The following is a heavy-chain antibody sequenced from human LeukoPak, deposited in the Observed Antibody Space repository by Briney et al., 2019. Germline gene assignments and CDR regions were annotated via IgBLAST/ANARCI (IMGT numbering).Heavy chain of an antibody. Sequence: GASVKVSCKASGGTFSSYAISWVRQAPGQGLEWMGRIIPILGIANYAQKFQGRVTITADKSTSTAYMELSSLRSEDTAVYYCARDEGDCTNGVCFNWFDPWGQGTLVTVSS. CDR2: IIPILGIA. J-gene: IGHJ5*02. CDR3: ARDEGDCTNGVCFNWFDP. V-gene: IGHV1-69*04. D-gene: IGHD2-8*01. CDR1: GGTFSSYA.